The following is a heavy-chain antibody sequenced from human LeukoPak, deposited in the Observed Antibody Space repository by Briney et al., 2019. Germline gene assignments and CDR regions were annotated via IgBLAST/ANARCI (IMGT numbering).Heavy chain of an antibody. Sequence: VSVKVSCKASGYTFTSYGISWVRQAPGQGLEWMGWISAYNGNTNYAQKLQGRVTMTTDTSTSTAYMELRSLRSEDTAVYYCARSGSRGVVVPAATGAFDIWGQGTMVTVSS. CDR2: ISAYNGNT. CDR3: ARSGSRGVVVPAATGAFDI. J-gene: IGHJ3*02. CDR1: GYTFTSYG. V-gene: IGHV1-18*01. D-gene: IGHD2-2*01.